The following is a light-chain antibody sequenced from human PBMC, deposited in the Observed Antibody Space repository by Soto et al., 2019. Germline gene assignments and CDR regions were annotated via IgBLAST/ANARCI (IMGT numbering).Light chain of an antibody. CDR2: DAF. Sequence: EKVMTQSPATLSVSPGERATLSCRASQNVKTRLAWYQQKPGQAPRLLSYDAFTRATGIPARFSGSASGTKFTLTISSLQSEDFAVYYCQQYDEWPLTFGGGTKVDIK. V-gene: IGKV3-15*01. CDR1: QNVKTR. CDR3: QQYDEWPLT. J-gene: IGKJ4*01.